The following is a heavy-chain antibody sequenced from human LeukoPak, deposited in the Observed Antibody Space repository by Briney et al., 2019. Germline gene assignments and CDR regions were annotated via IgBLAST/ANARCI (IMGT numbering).Heavy chain of an antibody. CDR2: IIPILGIA. CDR3: ARDSPTTVTTGYFDY. Sequence: ASVKVSCKASGGTFSSYAISWVRQAPGQGLEWMGRIIPILGIANYAQKFQGRVTITADKSTSTAYMELSSLRPEDTAVYYCARDSPTTVTTGYFDYWGQGTLVTVSS. CDR1: GGTFSSYA. V-gene: IGHV1-69*04. D-gene: IGHD4-4*01. J-gene: IGHJ4*02.